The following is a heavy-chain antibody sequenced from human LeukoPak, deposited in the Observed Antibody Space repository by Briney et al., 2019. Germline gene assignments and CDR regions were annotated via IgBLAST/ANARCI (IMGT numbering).Heavy chain of an antibody. CDR2: INPSAGGT. Sequence: ASVKVSCKASGYTFTSYDINWVRQAPGQGLEWMGIINPSAGGTSYAQKFQGRVTVTRDTSTSTVYMELSSLRFEDTAVYYCARDWGGWLPAARGSDYYYGMDVWGQGTTVTVSS. V-gene: IGHV1-46*01. CDR3: ARDWGGWLPAARGSDYYYGMDV. CDR1: GYTFTSYD. D-gene: IGHD2-2*01. J-gene: IGHJ6*02.